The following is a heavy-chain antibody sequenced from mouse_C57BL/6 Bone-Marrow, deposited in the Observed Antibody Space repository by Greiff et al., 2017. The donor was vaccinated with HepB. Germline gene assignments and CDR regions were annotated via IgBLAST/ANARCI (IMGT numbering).Heavy chain of an antibody. Sequence: QVQLKQPGAELVKPGASVKVSCKASGYTFTSYWMQWVKQRPGQGLEWIGRIHPSDSDTNYNQKFKGKATLTVDKSSSTAYMQLSSLTSEDSAVYYCAIRRYYYGSSRYWYFDVWGTGTTVTVSS. D-gene: IGHD1-1*01. J-gene: IGHJ1*03. V-gene: IGHV1-74*01. CDR1: GYTFTSYW. CDR2: IHPSDSDT. CDR3: AIRRYYYGSSRYWYFDV.